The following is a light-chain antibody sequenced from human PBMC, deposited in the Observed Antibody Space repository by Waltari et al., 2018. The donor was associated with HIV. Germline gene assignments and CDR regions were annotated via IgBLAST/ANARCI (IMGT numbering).Light chain of an antibody. CDR1: ILSFYY. Sequence: SSELTQDPAVSVALGQTVRITCQGDILSFYYATWYQQKPGQAPFILVYGKNNRPSGIPDRFSGSSSGNTASLTITGAQAEDEADYYCDYRDTSGNHVVFGGGTKVTVL. V-gene: IGLV3-19*01. J-gene: IGLJ2*01. CDR2: GKN. CDR3: DYRDTSGNHVV.